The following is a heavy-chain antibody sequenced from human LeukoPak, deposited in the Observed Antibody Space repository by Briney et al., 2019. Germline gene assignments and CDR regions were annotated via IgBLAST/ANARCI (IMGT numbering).Heavy chain of an antibody. J-gene: IGHJ3*02. V-gene: IGHV1-69*13. D-gene: IGHD5-12*01. CDR1: GGTFSSYA. Sequence: SVKVSCKASGGTFSSYAISWVRQAPGQGLEWMGGIIPIFGTANYAQKFLGRVTITADESTSTAYMELSSLRSEDTAVYYCARSGGYSGYEGAFDIWGQGTMVTVSS. CDR2: IIPIFGTA. CDR3: ARSGGYSGYEGAFDI.